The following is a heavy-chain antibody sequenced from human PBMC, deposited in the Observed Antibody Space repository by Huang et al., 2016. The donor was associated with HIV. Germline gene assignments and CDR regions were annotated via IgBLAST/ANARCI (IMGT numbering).Heavy chain of an antibody. D-gene: IGHD3-22*01. CDR2: TTGSGGST. V-gene: IGHV3-23*01. CDR3: AKHLGGRRGFTFIVLFGAFDM. CDR1: GFTFGSYA. Sequence: EVQLLESGGGLAQPGGSLRLSCTASGFTFGSYALTWVRQAPGKGREGVSGTTGSGGSTYNANDVNGRFTISRDNSKNTLYLQMNSLRAEDTALYYCAKHLGGRRGFTFIVLFGAFDMWGQGTMVTVSS. J-gene: IGHJ3*02.